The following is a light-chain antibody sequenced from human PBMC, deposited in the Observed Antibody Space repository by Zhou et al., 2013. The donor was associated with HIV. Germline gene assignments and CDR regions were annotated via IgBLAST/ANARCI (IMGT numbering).Light chain of an antibody. V-gene: IGKV1-39*01. CDR2: AAS. J-gene: IGKJ4*01. Sequence: DIQMTQSPSFLYASVGDRVTITCRASQTISDYLNWYQQKPGKAPELLIYAASSLQTGVPPRFSGSGSGTDFTLTISSLQPEDFATYYCQQSYSTPLTFGGGTKVEIK. CDR3: QQSYSTPLT. CDR1: QTISDY.